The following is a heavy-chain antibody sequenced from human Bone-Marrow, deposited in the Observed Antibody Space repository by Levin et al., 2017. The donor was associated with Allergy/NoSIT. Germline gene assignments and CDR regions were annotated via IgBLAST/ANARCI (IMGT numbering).Heavy chain of an antibody. CDR2: IYYSGST. D-gene: IGHD3-10*01. V-gene: IGHV4-39*01. Sequence: SETLSLTCTVSGGSISSSSYYWGWIRQPPGKGLEWIGSIYYSGSTYYNPSLKSRVTISVDTSKNQFSLKLSSVTAADTAVYYCARLVGQNVLLWFGELLSPHEEVVFDYWGQGTLVTVSS. CDR3: ARLVGQNVLLWFGELLSPHEEVVFDY. J-gene: IGHJ4*02. CDR1: GGSISSSSYY.